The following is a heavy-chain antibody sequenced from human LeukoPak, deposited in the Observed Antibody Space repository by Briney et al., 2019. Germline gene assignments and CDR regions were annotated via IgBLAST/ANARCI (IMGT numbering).Heavy chain of an antibody. J-gene: IGHJ3*02. CDR1: GFTFSSYA. CDR3: ASAVAIQDTDDAFDI. V-gene: IGHV3-30*04. CDR2: ISYDGSNK. D-gene: IGHD6-19*01. Sequence: GGSLRLSCAASGFTFSSYAMHWVRQAPGKGLEWVAVISYDGSNKYYADSVKGRFTISRDNSKNTLYLQMNGLRAEDTAVYYCASAVAIQDTDDAFDIWGQGTMVTVSS.